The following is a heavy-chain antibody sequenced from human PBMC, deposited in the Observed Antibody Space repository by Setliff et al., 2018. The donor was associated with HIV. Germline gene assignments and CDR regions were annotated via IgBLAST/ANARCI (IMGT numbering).Heavy chain of an antibody. CDR2: ITNTGSST. J-gene: IGHJ4*02. Sequence: GGSLRLSCAASGFTFSTYWMIWVRQAPGKGLEWISHITNTGSSTNYADSVKGRFTISRDNAKYSLYLQMNTLRVEDTAVYYCMYGGRTATTHWGQGTLVTVSS. CDR1: GFTFSTYW. V-gene: IGHV3-48*04. D-gene: IGHD4-17*01. CDR3: MYGGRTATTH.